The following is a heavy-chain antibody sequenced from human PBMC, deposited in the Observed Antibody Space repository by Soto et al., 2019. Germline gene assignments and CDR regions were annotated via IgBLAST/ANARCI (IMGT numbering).Heavy chain of an antibody. CDR3: GRDGSGGIIDS. D-gene: IGHD2-15*01. Sequence: QVQLVQSGAEVKKAGASGKVSCKTSGYTFTGYGINWVRQAPGHGLELMGWISVFNGNTKYGQNIQDRVIMTTDTSTSTAYMELRSLRSDDTAVYFCGRDGSGGIIDSWGQGTMLIVSS. V-gene: IGHV1-18*01. CDR1: GYTFTGYG. J-gene: IGHJ3*01. CDR2: ISVFNGNT.